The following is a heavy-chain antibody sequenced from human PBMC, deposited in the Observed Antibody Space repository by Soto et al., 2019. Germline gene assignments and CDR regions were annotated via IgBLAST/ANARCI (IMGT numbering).Heavy chain of an antibody. V-gene: IGHV3-74*01. CDR1: KFTFSNYW. CDR2: INSDGTRS. J-gene: IGHJ5*02. CDR3: ARVATGSYDWFDP. Sequence: EAQLVESGGDLVQPGGSLRLSCAASKFTFSNYWMHWVRQAPGKGLMWVSRINSDGTRSAYADSVKGRFTISRDNTKDTLFLYMDGLRAEDTAVYYCARVATGSYDWFDPWGQGTLVTGSS. D-gene: IGHD1-26*01.